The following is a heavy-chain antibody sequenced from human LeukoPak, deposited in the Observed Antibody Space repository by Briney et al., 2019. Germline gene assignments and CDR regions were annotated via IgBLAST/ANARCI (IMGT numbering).Heavy chain of an antibody. D-gene: IGHD3-10*01. V-gene: IGHV3-15*01. Sequence: GGSLRLSCAVSGLTFSNAWMSWVRQAPGKGLEWVGRIKSKADGGTRDYAAPVKGRFTISRDDAKNMVDLQMNSLKTEDTAMYYCATGYGEFDYWGQGTLVTVSS. CDR2: IKSKADGGTR. CDR1: GLTFSNAW. J-gene: IGHJ4*02. CDR3: ATGYGEFDY.